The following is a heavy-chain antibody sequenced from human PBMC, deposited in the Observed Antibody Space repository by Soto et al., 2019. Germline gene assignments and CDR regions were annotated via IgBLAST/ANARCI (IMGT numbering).Heavy chain of an antibody. J-gene: IGHJ4*02. CDR2: IYYSGST. D-gene: IGHD3-10*01. V-gene: IGHV4-31*03. Sequence: QVQLQESGPGLVKPSQTLSLTCTVHGGSISSGGYYWSWIRQHPGKGLELIGYIYYSGSTSSNPLLKIRVKISVGPAKNQLSRELGAVTAAVTSVYYCARFPPTRRRHRSPPDYWVQGSLVTVTS. CDR3: ARFPPTRRRHRSPPDY. CDR1: GGSISSGGYY.